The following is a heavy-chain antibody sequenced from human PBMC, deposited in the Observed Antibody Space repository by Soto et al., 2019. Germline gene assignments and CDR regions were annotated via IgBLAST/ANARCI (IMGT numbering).Heavy chain of an antibody. CDR2: ISAYNGST. V-gene: IGHV1-18*01. CDR1: GYTFTSYG. J-gene: IGHJ4*02. Sequence: GASVRVSCKASGYTFTSYGISWVRQAPGQGLEWMGWISAYNGSTNYAQKLQGRVTMTTDTSTSTAYMELRSLRSDDTAVYYCARDNCSGGSCYSTRRAFDYWGQGTLVTVSS. CDR3: ARDNCSGGSCYSTRRAFDY. D-gene: IGHD2-15*01.